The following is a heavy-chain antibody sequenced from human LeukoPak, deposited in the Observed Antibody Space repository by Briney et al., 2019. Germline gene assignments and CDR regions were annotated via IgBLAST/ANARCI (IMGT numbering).Heavy chain of an antibody. D-gene: IGHD3-3*01. CDR3: ARGHYDFWSGYYDP. V-gene: IGHV1-8*02. CDR2: MNPNSGNT. CDR1: GFTFSSYG. J-gene: IGHJ5*02. Sequence: PGGSLRLSCAASGFTFSSYGMHWVRQAPGKGLEWVGWMNPNSGNTGYAQKFQGRVTMTRNTSISTAYMELSSLRSEDTAVYYCARGHYDFWSGYYDPFGQGTLVTVSS.